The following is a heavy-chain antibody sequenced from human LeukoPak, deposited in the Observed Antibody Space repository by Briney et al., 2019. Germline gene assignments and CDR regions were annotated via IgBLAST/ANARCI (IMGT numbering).Heavy chain of an antibody. CDR2: MSFDGSYK. J-gene: IGHJ4*02. CDR3: ARGKGGPFNY. Sequence: GGSLGLSCAVSGFTFSRYAMHWVRQAPGKGLEWVAVMSFDGSYKYYADSVKGRFTISRDNSKNTVYLQMNSLRAEDTAVYYCARGKGGPFNYWGQGTLVTVSS. V-gene: IGHV3-30*01. D-gene: IGHD2-15*01. CDR1: GFTFSRYA.